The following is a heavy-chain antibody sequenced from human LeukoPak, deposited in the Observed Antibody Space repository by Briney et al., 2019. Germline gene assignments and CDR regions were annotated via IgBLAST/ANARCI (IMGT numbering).Heavy chain of an antibody. J-gene: IGHJ4*02. D-gene: IGHD1-26*01. CDR3: ARRSGSFQGDYNFDY. CDR2: IYPGDSDT. Sequence: GESLKISCKGSGYIFTSYWIAWVRQLPGKGLEWMGIIYPGDSDTRYSPSFQGQVTISADKSISTAYLQWSSLKASDTAMYYCARRSGSFQGDYNFDYWGQGTLVTVSS. V-gene: IGHV5-51*01. CDR1: GYIFTSYW.